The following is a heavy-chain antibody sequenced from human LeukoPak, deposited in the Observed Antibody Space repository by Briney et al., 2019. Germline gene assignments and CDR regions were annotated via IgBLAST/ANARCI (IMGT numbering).Heavy chain of an antibody. CDR3: ARAAIVVVTAMNWFDP. J-gene: IGHJ5*02. Sequence: GGSLRLSCAASGYTFTSYYMHWVRQAPGQGLEWMGIINPSGGSTSYAQRFQGRVTMTRDMSTSTVYMELSSLRSEDTAVYYCARAAIVVVTAMNWFDPWGQGTLVTVSS. V-gene: IGHV1-46*01. D-gene: IGHD2-21*02. CDR1: GYTFTSYY. CDR2: INPSGGST.